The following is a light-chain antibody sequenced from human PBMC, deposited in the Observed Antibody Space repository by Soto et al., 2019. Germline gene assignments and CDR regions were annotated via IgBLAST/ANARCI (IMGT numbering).Light chain of an antibody. J-gene: IGKJ1*01. Sequence: DIQMTQSPSSLSASVGDRVTITCRASQSISSYLNWYQHKPGKAPNLLIYAASSLQSGVPSRFSGSGSGTDFTPTISSLQPEDCATDYCQQNYTSPCTFGQGTKLEIK. V-gene: IGKV1-39*01. CDR1: QSISSY. CDR2: AAS. CDR3: QQNYTSPCT.